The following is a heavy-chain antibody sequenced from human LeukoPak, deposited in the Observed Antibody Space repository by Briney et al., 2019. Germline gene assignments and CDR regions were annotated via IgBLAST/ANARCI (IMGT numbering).Heavy chain of an antibody. CDR2: TRNKANSYTT. CDR3: AKPRGMYEEN. V-gene: IGHV3-72*01. Sequence: GGSLRLSCAASGFTFSDHYMDWVRQAPGKGLEWVGRTRNKANSYTTEYAASVKGRFTISRDDSKNSLYLQMNSLRAEDTAIYYCAKPRGMYEENWGQGTLVTVSS. D-gene: IGHD3-10*01. CDR1: GFTFSDHY. J-gene: IGHJ4*02.